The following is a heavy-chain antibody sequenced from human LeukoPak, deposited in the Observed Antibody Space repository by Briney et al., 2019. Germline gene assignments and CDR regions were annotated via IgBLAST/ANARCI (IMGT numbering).Heavy chain of an antibody. CDR3: ARISVVVVVAALEVDY. V-gene: IGHV1-2*06. J-gene: IGHJ4*02. CDR1: GYTFTGYY. CDR2: INPNSGGT. Sequence: ASVKVSCKASGYTFTGYYMHWVRQAPGQGLEWMGRINPNSGGTNYAQKFQGRVTMTRDTSISTAYMELSRLRSDDTAVYYCARISVVVVVAALEVDYWGQGTLVTVSS. D-gene: IGHD2-15*01.